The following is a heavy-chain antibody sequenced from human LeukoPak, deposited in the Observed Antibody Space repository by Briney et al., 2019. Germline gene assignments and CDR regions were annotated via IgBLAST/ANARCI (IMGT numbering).Heavy chain of an antibody. CDR2: INHSGST. J-gene: IGHJ4*02. V-gene: IGHV4-34*01. CDR1: GGSFSGYY. Sequence: SETLSLTCAVYGGSFSGYYWSWIRQPRGKGLEWMGEINHSGSTNYNPSLKSRVTISVDTSKNQFSLKLSSVTAADTAAYYCARYHDSTRFLFDYWGQGTLVTVSS. CDR3: ARYHDSTRFLFDY. D-gene: IGHD3-22*01.